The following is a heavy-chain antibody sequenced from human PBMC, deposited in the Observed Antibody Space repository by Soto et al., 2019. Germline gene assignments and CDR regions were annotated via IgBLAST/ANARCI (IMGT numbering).Heavy chain of an antibody. Sequence: PSETLSLTCAVSGGSISSGGYSWSWILHPPGKGLEWIGYIYHSGSTYYNPSLKSRVTISVDRSKNQFSLKLSSVTAADTAVYYCAREDYYDSSALFDGWFDPWGQGTLVTVSS. CDR2: IYHSGST. CDR1: GGSISSGGYS. D-gene: IGHD3-22*01. CDR3: AREDYYDSSALFDGWFDP. J-gene: IGHJ5*02. V-gene: IGHV4-30-2*01.